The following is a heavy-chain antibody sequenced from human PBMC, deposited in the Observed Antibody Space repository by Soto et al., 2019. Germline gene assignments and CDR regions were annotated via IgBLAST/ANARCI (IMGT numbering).Heavy chain of an antibody. Sequence: QVQLVESVGGVVQPGRSLRLSCAASGFNFSRYAMHWFRQSPGQWLEWGEFISSDAIHKYYSESVKGRFTISRDNSKTTLYLQMNSLRSDDTAVDYCARDMSTKYTRAYWGQGTLVTVSS. J-gene: IGHJ4*02. CDR1: GFNFSRYA. D-gene: IGHD2-2*01. CDR2: ISSDAIHK. CDR3: ARDMSTKYTRAY. V-gene: IGHV3-30*04.